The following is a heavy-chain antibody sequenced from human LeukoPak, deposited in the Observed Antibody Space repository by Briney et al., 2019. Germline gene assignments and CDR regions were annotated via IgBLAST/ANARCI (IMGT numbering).Heavy chain of an antibody. J-gene: IGHJ4*02. V-gene: IGHV4-39*01. CDR2: IYYSGST. Sequence: PSETLSLTCTVSGGSISSSSYYWGWIRQPPGKGLEWIGSIYYSGSTYYNPSLKSRVTISVDTSKNQFSLKLSSVTAADTAVYYCARHELSSSWSYFDYWGQGTLVTVSS. D-gene: IGHD6-13*01. CDR1: GGSISSSSYY. CDR3: ARHELSSSWSYFDY.